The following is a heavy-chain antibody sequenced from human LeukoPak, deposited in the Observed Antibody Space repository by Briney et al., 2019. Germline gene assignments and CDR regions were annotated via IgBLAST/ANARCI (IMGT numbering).Heavy chain of an antibody. CDR3: AKDQYFTSLKNAFDI. CDR1: GFTFSSYA. V-gene: IGHV3-23*01. D-gene: IGHD2-2*01. CDR2: ISGSGGST. J-gene: IGHJ3*02. Sequence: GGSLRLSCAASGFTFSSYAMSWVRQAPGKGLEWVSAISGSGGSTYYADSVKGRFTIPRDNSKNTLYLQMNSLRAEDTAVYYCAKDQYFTSLKNAFDIWGQGTMVTVSS.